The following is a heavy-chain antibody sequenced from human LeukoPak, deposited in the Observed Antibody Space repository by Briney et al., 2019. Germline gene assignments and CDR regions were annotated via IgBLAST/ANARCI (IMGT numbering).Heavy chain of an antibody. D-gene: IGHD1-26*01. CDR3: ASLIVGATFEDDY. V-gene: IGHV1-8*01. Sequence: ASVKVSCKASGYTFTSYDINWVRQATGQGLEWMGWMNPNSGNTGYAQKFQSRVTMTRNTSISTAYMELSSLRSEDTAVYYCASLIVGATFEDDYWGQGTLVTVSS. CDR1: GYTFTSYD. CDR2: MNPNSGNT. J-gene: IGHJ4*02.